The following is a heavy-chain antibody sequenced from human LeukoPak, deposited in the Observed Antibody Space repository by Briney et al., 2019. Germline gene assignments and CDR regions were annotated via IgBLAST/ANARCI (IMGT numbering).Heavy chain of an antibody. CDR1: GFTFSSYA. CDR2: ISYDGSNK. J-gene: IGHJ4*02. CDR3: ASWSDTAMVLFDY. D-gene: IGHD5-18*01. V-gene: IGHV3-30*04. Sequence: SGGSLRLSCAASGFTFSSYAMHWVRQAPGKGLEWVAVISYDGSNKYYADSVKGRFTISRDNSKNTLYLQMNSLRAEDTAVYYCASWSDTAMVLFDYWGQGTLVTVSS.